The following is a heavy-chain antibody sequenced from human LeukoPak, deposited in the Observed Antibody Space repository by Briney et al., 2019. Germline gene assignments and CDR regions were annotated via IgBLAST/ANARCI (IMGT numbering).Heavy chain of an antibody. CDR1: GFIFSSCS. CDR2: ITSSSSYI. Sequence: GGSLRLSCTVSGFIFSSCSMNWVSQAPGKGLEWVSSITSSSSYIYYGDSVKGRFTISRDNAKNSVYLQMNSLRAEDTAVYYCARDGPPTWISLDIWGQGTMVTVSS. J-gene: IGHJ3*02. V-gene: IGHV3-21*01. D-gene: IGHD5-12*01. CDR3: ARDGPPTWISLDI.